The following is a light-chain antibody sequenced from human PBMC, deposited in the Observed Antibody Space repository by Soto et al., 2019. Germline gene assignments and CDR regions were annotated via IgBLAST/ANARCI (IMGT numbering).Light chain of an antibody. V-gene: IGLV2-14*01. CDR3: SSYTRGATDV. CDR2: DVS. J-gene: IGLJ1*01. CDR1: SSDVGGYNF. Sequence: QSALTQPASVSGSPGQSITISCTGTSSDVGGYNFVSWYQQHPGKAPKLMIYDVSNRPSGVSYRFSGFKSGNTASLTISGLQPEVEADYYCSSYTRGATDVFGTGTKLTVL.